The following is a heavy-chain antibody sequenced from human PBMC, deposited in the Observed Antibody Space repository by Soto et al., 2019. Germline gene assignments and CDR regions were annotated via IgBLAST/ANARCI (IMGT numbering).Heavy chain of an antibody. CDR2: ISAYNGNT. CDR1: GYTFTSYG. D-gene: IGHD3-10*01. CDR3: SRGTWFGELSTPASDYYYGMDV. V-gene: IGHV1-18*01. Sequence: ASVKVSCKASGYTFTSYGISWVRQAPGQGLEWMGWISAYNGNTNYAQKLQGRVTMTTDTSTSTAYMELRSLRSDDTAVYYCSRGTWFGELSTPASDYYYGMDVWGQGTTVTVSS. J-gene: IGHJ6*02.